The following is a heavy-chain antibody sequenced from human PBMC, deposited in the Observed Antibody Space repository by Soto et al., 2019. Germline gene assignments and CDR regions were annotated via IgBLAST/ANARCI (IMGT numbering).Heavy chain of an antibody. Sequence: SQTEFVSWTVSDGSISSGGYYWSWIRQHPGKGLEWIGYIYYSKSTYYNPSLKSRVTISLDTSKNQFSLKLTSVTAADTAVYYCARSVFPWGQGTLVTVSS. CDR1: DGSISSGGYY. CDR2: IYYSKST. J-gene: IGHJ5*02. V-gene: IGHV4-31*02. CDR3: ARSVFP.